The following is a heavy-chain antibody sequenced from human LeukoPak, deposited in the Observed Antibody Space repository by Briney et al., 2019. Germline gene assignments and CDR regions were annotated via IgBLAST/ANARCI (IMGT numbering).Heavy chain of an antibody. J-gene: IGHJ4*02. CDR3: AKNEGVMVRGVIITWYFDY. D-gene: IGHD3-10*01. CDR2: ISGSGGST. V-gene: IGHV3-23*01. CDR1: GFTFSSYA. Sequence: PGGSLRLSCAASGFTFSSYAMSWVRQAPGKGLEWVSAISGSGGSTYYADSVKGRFTISRDNSKNTLHLQMNSLRAEDTAVYYCAKNEGVMVRGVIITWYFDYWGQGTLVTVSS.